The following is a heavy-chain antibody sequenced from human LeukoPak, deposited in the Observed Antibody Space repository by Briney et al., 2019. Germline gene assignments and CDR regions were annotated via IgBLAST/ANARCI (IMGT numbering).Heavy chain of an antibody. CDR1: GGSISSGSYY. Sequence: SQTLSLTCTVSGGSISSGSYYWSWIRQPPGKGLEWIGYIYYSGSTNYNPSLKSRVTISVDTSKNQFSLKLSSVTAADTAVYYCARGRYGDGGDYFDYWGQGTLVTVSS. CDR2: IYYSGST. J-gene: IGHJ4*02. CDR3: ARGRYGDGGDYFDY. D-gene: IGHD4-17*01. V-gene: IGHV4-61*01.